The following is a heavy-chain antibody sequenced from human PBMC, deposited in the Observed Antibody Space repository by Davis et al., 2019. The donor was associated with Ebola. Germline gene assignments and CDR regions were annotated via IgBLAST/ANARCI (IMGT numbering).Heavy chain of an antibody. V-gene: IGHV1-2*02. CDR3: ARGARDMTGGSD. J-gene: IGHJ4*02. D-gene: IGHD1-20*01. CDR2: INPKSGDT. CDR1: GYPFTGYY. Sequence: ASVKVSCKASGYPFTGYYIHWVRQVPGQGLEWMGCINPKSGDTNLAQQFQGRVTMIRDTSITTGYMGLTRLTYEDSAVYYCARGARDMTGGSDWGQGTLVTVSS.